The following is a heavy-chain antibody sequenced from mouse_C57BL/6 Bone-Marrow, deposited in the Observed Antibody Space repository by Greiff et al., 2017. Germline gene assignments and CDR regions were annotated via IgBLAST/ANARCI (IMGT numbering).Heavy chain of an antibody. V-gene: IGHV1-81*01. J-gene: IGHJ3*01. CDR3: AREAYYYGSSSFAY. D-gene: IGHD1-1*01. Sequence: VMLVESGAELARPGASVKLSCKASGYTFTSYGISWVKQRTGQGLEWIGEISPRSGNTYYNEKFKGKATLTADKSSSTAYMELRSLTSEDSAVYFCAREAYYYGSSSFAYWGQGTLVTVSA. CDR1: GYTFTSYG. CDR2: ISPRSGNT.